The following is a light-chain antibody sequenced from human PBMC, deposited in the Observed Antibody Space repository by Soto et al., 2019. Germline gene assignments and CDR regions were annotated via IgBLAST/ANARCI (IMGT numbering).Light chain of an antibody. J-gene: IGKJ5*01. Sequence: DVQMTQPPSTLSASVGDRVTITFRASQSISSWLAWYQQKPGKAPKLLIYKASSLESGVPSRFSGSGSGTDFTLTISSLQSEDFAVYYCQQYNNWPRTFGQGTRLEI. V-gene: IGKV1-5*03. CDR3: QQYNNWPRT. CDR1: QSISSW. CDR2: KAS.